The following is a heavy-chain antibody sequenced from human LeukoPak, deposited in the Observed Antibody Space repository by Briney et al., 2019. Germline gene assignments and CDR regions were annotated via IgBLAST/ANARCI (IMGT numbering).Heavy chain of an antibody. J-gene: IGHJ3*02. Sequence: PGGSLRLSCAPPGFTFSSYELYWVRQAPGKGLEWVSYISSGGTIIKYADSVKGQFTISRDDAKKSLYLQMNSLRAEDTAIYYCGAGRQFVGAFDIWGQGTLVTVSS. CDR1: GFTFSSYE. V-gene: IGHV3-48*03. CDR2: ISSGGTII. D-gene: IGHD3-10*01. CDR3: GAGRQFVGAFDI.